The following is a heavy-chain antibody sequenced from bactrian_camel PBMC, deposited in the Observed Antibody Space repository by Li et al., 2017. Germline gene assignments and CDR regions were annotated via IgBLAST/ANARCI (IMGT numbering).Heavy chain of an antibody. Sequence: HVQLVESGGGSVQSGGSLRLSCVASGYSYSDVCMGWYRQAPGKEREGVAAIDGYGSTHYADSVKGRFTISRGNAKNTLYLQVNSQKPEDTAMYYCAADSSPAKGGYNYTGVDYYWGQGTQVTVS. CDR3: AADSSPAKGGYNYTGVDYY. CDR2: IDGYGST. D-gene: IGHD2*01. V-gene: IGHV3S53*01. CDR1: GYSYSDVC. J-gene: IGHJ4*01.